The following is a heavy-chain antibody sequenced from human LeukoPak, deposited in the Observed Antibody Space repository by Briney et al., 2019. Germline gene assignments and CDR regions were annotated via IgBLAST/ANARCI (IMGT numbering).Heavy chain of an antibody. Sequence: PGGSLRLSCAASGFTFSDYYMGWIRQAPGKGLEWVSYISTSGAIYYADSVKGRFTISRDNAKNSLYLQMNSLRAEDTAVYYCAKDIVVAGLFFDYWGQGTLVTVSS. J-gene: IGHJ4*02. CDR1: GFTFSDYY. CDR3: AKDIVVAGLFFDY. CDR2: ISTSGAI. V-gene: IGHV3-11*01. D-gene: IGHD2-2*01.